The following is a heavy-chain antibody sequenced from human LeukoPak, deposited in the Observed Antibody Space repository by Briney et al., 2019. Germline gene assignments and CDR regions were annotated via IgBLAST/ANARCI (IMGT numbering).Heavy chain of an antibody. D-gene: IGHD2-15*01. CDR3: ARGIEVVAAAV. CDR2: IYSGGST. J-gene: IGHJ4*02. Sequence: PGGSLRLSCAASGFTVSSNYMSWVRQAPGKGLEWVSVIYSGGSTYYSDSVKGRFTISRDNSKNTLYLQMNSLRAEDTAVYYCARGIEVVAAAVWGQGTLVTVSS. CDR1: GFTVSSNY. V-gene: IGHV3-53*01.